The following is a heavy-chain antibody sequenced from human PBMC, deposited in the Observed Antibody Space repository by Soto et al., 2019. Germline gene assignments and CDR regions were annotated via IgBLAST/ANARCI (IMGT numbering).Heavy chain of an antibody. V-gene: IGHV1-18*01. CDR3: VSGSDFDY. J-gene: IGHJ4*02. CDR2: ISTYNGYT. Sequence: QVQLVQSGAEVKKPGASLMVSCKASCYTFTSYGITWVRQAPGQGLEWMGWISTYNGYTDYAQKLQGRVTMTRDTSTSTAYMELRSLRSDDTAVYYCVSGSDFDYWGQGTLVTVSS. CDR1: CYTFTSYG.